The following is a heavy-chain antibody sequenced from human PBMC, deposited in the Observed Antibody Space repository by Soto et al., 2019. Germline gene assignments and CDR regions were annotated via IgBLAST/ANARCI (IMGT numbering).Heavy chain of an antibody. D-gene: IGHD6-19*01. CDR3: ARPYSSGWYAAFDI. Sequence: SETLSLTCTVSGGSISSYYWSWIRQPPGKGLEWIGYIYYSGSTNYNPSLKSRVTMPVDTSKNQFSLKLSSVTAADTAVYYCARPYSSGWYAAFDIWGQGKMVTVSS. CDR1: GGSISSYY. V-gene: IGHV4-59*08. J-gene: IGHJ3*02. CDR2: IYYSGST.